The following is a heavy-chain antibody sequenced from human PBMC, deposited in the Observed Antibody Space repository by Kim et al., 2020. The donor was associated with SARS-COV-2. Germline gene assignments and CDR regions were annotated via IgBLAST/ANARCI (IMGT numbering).Heavy chain of an antibody. CDR2: IIPIFGTA. CDR1: GGTFSSYA. CDR3: ASGWNYVHYYYGMDV. V-gene: IGHV1-69*13. Sequence: SVKVSCKASGGTFSSYAISWVRQAPGQGLEWMGGIIPIFGTANYAQKFQGRVTITADESTSTAYMELSSLRSEDTAVYYCASGWNYVHYYYGMDVWGQGTTVTVSS. D-gene: IGHD1-7*01. J-gene: IGHJ6*02.